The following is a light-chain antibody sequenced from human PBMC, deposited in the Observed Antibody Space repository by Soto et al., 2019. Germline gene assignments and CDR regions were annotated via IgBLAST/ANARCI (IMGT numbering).Light chain of an antibody. CDR2: GDI. Sequence: QSALTQPPSVSGAPGQRVTISCAGSSSNIGAGFDVNWYQQLPGTAPKLLVYGDINRPSGVPDRFSGSKSGTSASLAITGLQAEDEADYYCQSYDSSLSGVVFGGGTKLTVL. CDR3: QSYDSSLSGVV. CDR1: SSNIGAGFD. V-gene: IGLV1-40*01. J-gene: IGLJ2*01.